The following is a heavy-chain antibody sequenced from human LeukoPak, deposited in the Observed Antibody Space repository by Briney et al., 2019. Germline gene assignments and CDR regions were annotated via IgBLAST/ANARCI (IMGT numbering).Heavy chain of an antibody. CDR3: ARGGCTGASCYLFDY. J-gene: IGHJ4*02. CDR1: GFTFSSYS. D-gene: IGHD2-15*01. V-gene: IGHV3-21*01. CDR2: ISSSSNYI. Sequence: GGSLRLSCAASGFTFSSYSINWVRQAPGKGLEWVSVISSSSNYIFYADSVKGRFTISRDNAKNSLYLQMNSLRAEDTAVYYCARGGCTGASCYLFDYWGQGTLVTVSS.